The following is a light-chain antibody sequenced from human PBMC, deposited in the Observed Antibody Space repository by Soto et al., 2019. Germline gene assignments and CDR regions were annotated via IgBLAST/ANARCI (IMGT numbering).Light chain of an antibody. CDR1: QSVSSN. J-gene: IGKJ1*01. Sequence: EIVLTQFPATLSVSPGERATLSCGASQSVSSNLAWYQQKPGQAPRLLIYGASTRATGIPARFSGSGSGTEFTLTISSLQSGDFAVYYCQQYNDWWTFGQGTKVEIK. CDR2: GAS. CDR3: QQYNDWWT. V-gene: IGKV3-15*01.